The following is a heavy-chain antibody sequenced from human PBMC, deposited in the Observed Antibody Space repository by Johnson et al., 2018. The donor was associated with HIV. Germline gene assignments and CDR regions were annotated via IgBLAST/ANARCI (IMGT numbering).Heavy chain of an antibody. CDR1: GFIFRNYG. D-gene: IGHD5-18*01. V-gene: IGHV3-30*02. CDR2: IRYDGSNK. J-gene: IGHJ3*02. CDR3: ARESSAGEYSYGII. Sequence: QVQLVESGGGVVQPGGSLRLSCAASGFIFRNYGMHWVRQAPGNGLAWVAFIRYDGSNKYYADSVKGRFTISRDNSKNTLYLQMNSLKAEDTAVYYCARESSAGEYSYGIIWGQGTMVTVSS.